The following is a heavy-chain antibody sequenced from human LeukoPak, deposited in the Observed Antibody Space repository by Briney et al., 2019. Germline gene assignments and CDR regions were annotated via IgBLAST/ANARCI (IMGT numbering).Heavy chain of an antibody. CDR2: IYTSGGT. Sequence: PSETLSLTCTVSGGSISSYYWSWIRQPPGKGLEWIGYIYTSGGTNYNPSLKSRVTISVDTSKNQFSLKLSSVTAADTAVYYCARLLSGAFDIWGQGTMVTVSS. V-gene: IGHV4-4*09. D-gene: IGHD2-2*01. J-gene: IGHJ3*02. CDR3: ARLLSGAFDI. CDR1: GGSISSYY.